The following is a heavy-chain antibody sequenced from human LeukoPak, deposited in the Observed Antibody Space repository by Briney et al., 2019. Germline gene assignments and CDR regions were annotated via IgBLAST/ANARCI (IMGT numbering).Heavy chain of an antibody. Sequence: GGSLRLSCAASGFTFSSYAMSWVRQAPGKGLEWVSAISGSGGSTYYADSVKGRFTISRDNSKNTLYLQMNSLRAEDTAVYYCAKVGFGEFNYYYHYMDVWGKGTTVTVSS. CDR2: ISGSGGST. D-gene: IGHD3-10*01. J-gene: IGHJ6*03. CDR1: GFTFSSYA. V-gene: IGHV3-23*01. CDR3: AKVGFGEFNYYYHYMDV.